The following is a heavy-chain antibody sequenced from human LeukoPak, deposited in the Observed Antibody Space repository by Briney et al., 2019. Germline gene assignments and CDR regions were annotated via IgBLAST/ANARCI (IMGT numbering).Heavy chain of an antibody. Sequence: PSQTLSLTCTVSGGSIRSYYWSWIRQPLGKGLEWIGYIYYSGNTNYNPSLKSRVTMSVDTSKNQFSLKLSSVTAADTAVYYCARQLLVGATNFDYWGQGALVTVSS. CDR3: ARQLLVGATNFDY. CDR2: IYYSGNT. V-gene: IGHV4-59*08. D-gene: IGHD1-26*01. J-gene: IGHJ4*02. CDR1: GGSIRSYY.